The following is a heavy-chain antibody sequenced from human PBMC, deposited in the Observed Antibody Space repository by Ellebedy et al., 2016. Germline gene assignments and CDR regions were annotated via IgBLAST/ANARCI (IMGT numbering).Heavy chain of an antibody. CDR2: ISWNSGSI. J-gene: IGHJ4*02. CDR3: AKATYYGSGSQYYFDY. Sequence: SLKISCAASGFTFDDYAMHWVRQAPGKGLEWVSGISWNSGSIGYADSVKGRFTISRDNAKNSLYLQMNSLRAEDTALYYCAKATYYGSGSQYYFDYWGQGTLVTVSS. CDR1: GFTFDDYA. V-gene: IGHV3-9*01. D-gene: IGHD3-10*01.